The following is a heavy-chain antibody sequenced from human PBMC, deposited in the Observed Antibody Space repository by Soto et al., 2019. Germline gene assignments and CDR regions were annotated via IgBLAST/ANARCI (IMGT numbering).Heavy chain of an antibody. J-gene: IGHJ6*02. V-gene: IGHV3-23*01. CDR1: GFTFSTYA. CDR2: ISGSGGST. Sequence: GGSLRLSCAASGFTFSTYAMGWVRQAPGKGLEWVSAISGSGGSTYYADSVKGRFTISRDNSRNTMFLQMNSLRAEDTAVYYCAKSVSLRYYYYGMDVWGQGTTVTVSS. CDR3: AKSVSLRYYYYGMDV.